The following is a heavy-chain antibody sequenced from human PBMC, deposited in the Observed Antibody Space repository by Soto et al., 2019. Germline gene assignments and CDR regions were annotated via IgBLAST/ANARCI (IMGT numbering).Heavy chain of an antibody. D-gene: IGHD1-26*01. CDR1: GGSISSSSYY. CDR3: ARVSGSYQNWFDP. V-gene: IGHV4-39*01. CDR2: IYYSGST. Sequence: SETLSLTCTVSGGSISSSSYYWGWIRQPPGKGLEWIGSIYYSGSTYYNPSLKSRVTISVDTSKNQFSLKLSSVTAADTAVYYCARVSGSYQNWFDPWGQGTLVTVSS. J-gene: IGHJ5*02.